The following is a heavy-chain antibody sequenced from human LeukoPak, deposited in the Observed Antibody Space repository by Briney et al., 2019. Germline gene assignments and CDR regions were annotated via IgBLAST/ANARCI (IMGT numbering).Heavy chain of an antibody. Sequence: KPSQTLSLTCTVSGGSISSGSYYWSWIRQPAGKGLEWIGRIYTSGSTNYNPSLKSRVTMSVDTSKNQFSLKLSSVTAADTAVYYCARTPLEDYDSSGYLYYFDYWGQGTLVTVSS. D-gene: IGHD3-22*01. V-gene: IGHV4-61*02. J-gene: IGHJ4*02. CDR1: GGSISSGSYY. CDR3: ARTPLEDYDSSGYLYYFDY. CDR2: IYTSGST.